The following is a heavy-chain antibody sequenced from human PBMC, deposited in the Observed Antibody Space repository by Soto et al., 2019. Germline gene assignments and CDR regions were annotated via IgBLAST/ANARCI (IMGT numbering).Heavy chain of an antibody. V-gene: IGHV1-3*01. D-gene: IGHD3-9*01. J-gene: IGHJ3*02. CDR3: ATSTPLTGYSNDAFDI. CDR1: GYTFTSYA. Sequence: ASVKVSCKASGYTFTSYAMHWVRQAPGQRLEWMGWINAGNGNTKYSQKFQGRVTITRDTSASPAYMELSSLRSEDTAVYYCATSTPLTGYSNDAFDIWGQGTMVTVSS. CDR2: INAGNGNT.